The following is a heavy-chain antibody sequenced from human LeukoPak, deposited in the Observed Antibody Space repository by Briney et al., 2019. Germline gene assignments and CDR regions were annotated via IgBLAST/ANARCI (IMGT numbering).Heavy chain of an antibody. V-gene: IGHV4-61*01. CDR1: GGSVSSGSYY. D-gene: IGHD3-3*01. J-gene: IGHJ4*02. Sequence: SETLSLTCTVSGGSVSSGSYYWSWIRQPPGTGLEWIGYIYYSGSTNYNPSLKSRVTISVDTSKNQFSLKLSSVTAADTAVYYCARSRFAARDFDYWGQGTLVTVSS. CDR2: IYYSGST. CDR3: ARSRFAARDFDY.